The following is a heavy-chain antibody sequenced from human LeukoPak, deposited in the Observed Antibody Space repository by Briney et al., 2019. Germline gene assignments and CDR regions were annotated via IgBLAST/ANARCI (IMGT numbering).Heavy chain of an antibody. CDR3: ARVHYGSGSLYYYYYFMDV. CDR2: ISSSSSYI. V-gene: IGHV3-21*01. D-gene: IGHD3-10*01. J-gene: IGHJ6*03. CDR1: GFTFSSYS. Sequence: GGSLRLSCAASGFTFSSYSMNWVRQAPGKGLEWVSSISSSSSYIYYADSVKGRFTISRDNAKNSLYLQMNSLRAEDTAVYYCARVHYGSGSLYYYYYFMDVWGKGTTVTISS.